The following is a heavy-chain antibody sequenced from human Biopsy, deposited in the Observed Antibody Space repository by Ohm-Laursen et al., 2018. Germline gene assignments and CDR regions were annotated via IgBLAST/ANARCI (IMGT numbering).Heavy chain of an antibody. CDR2: ITFDGSGE. CDR3: ARDGKRWDYTTYFSWHFDL. V-gene: IGHV3-30*03. CDR1: GFTFGSYG. J-gene: IGHJ2*01. Sequence: SLRLSCSASGFTFGSYGMHWVRQAPGKGLEWLAVITFDGSGEYYADSLQGRFTISRDNYKNTVDLQMNTLRPEDTAVYFCARDGKRWDYTTYFSWHFDLWGRGTLVTVSS. D-gene: IGHD4-11*01.